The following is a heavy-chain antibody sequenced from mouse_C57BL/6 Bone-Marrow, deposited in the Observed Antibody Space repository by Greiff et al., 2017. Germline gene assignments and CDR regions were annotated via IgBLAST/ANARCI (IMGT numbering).Heavy chain of an antibody. CDR2: ISSGGSCT. Sequence: EVKLVQSGGDFVKPGGSLKLSCTASGFTFSSYGMSWVRQTPDQRLEWVATISSGGSCTYYPDSGKGRFTLSMDNAKNTLYLQMSSLKSEDTALYYCASLRFRSWCAYWGQGTIVTVSS. J-gene: IGHJ3*01. V-gene: IGHV5-6*01. CDR1: GFTFSSYG. CDR3: ASLRFRSWCAY.